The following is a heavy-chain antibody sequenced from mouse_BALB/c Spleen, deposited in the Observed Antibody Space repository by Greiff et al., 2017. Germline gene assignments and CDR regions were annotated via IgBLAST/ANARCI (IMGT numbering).Heavy chain of an antibody. CDR2: ISSGSSTI. CDR3: ARTSYDGYSYFDY. Sequence: VQLKESGGGLVQPGGSRKLSCAASGFTFSSFGMHWVRQAPEKGLEWVAYISSGSSTIYYADTVKGRFTISRDNPKNTLFLQMTSLRSEDTAMYYCARTSYDGYSYFDYWGQGTTLTVSS. V-gene: IGHV5-17*02. D-gene: IGHD2-3*01. CDR1: GFTFSSFG. J-gene: IGHJ2*01.